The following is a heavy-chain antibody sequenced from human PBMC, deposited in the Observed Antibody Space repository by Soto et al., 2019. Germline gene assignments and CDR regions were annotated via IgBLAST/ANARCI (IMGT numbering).Heavy chain of an antibody. CDR3: ARLPSRNYDYYYYYMDV. J-gene: IGHJ6*03. D-gene: IGHD1-7*01. Sequence: SETLSLTCTVSGGSISSGGYYWSWIRQHPGKGLEWIGYIYYSGSTYYNPSLKSRVTISVDTSKNQFSLKLSSVTAADTAVYYCARLPSRNYDYYYYYMDVWGKGTTVTVSS. V-gene: IGHV4-31*03. CDR1: GGSISSGGYY. CDR2: IYYSGST.